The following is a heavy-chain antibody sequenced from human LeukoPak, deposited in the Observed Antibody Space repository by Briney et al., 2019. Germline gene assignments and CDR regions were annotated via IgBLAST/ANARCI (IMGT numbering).Heavy chain of an antibody. V-gene: IGHV3-53*05. CDR1: GFTVSSNY. D-gene: IGHD6-19*01. CDR2: IYSGGST. J-gene: IGHJ4*02. Sequence: GGSLRLSCAASGFTVSSNYMSWVRQAPGKGLEWVSVIYSGGSTYYADSVKGRFTISRDDSKNTLYLQMNSLRAEDTAVYYCAKELAVAVQGGYFDYWGQGTLVTVSS. CDR3: AKELAVAVQGGYFDY.